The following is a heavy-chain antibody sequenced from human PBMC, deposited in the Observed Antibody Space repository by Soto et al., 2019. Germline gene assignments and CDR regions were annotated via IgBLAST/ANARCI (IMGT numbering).Heavy chain of an antibody. Sequence: GASVKVFCKASGYTFTSYDINWVRQATGQGLEWMGWMNPNSGNTGYAQKFQGRVTMTRNTSISTAYMGLSSLRSEDTAVYYCARDWSSSYYYYMDVWGKGTTVTVSS. CDR2: MNPNSGNT. J-gene: IGHJ6*03. CDR3: ARDWSSSYYYYMDV. D-gene: IGHD6-6*01. V-gene: IGHV1-8*01. CDR1: GYTFTSYD.